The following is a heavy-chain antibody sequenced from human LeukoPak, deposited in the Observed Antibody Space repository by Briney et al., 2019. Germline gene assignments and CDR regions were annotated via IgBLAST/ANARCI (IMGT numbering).Heavy chain of an antibody. CDR2: ISAYNGNT. D-gene: IGHD3-3*01. V-gene: IGHV1-18*01. J-gene: IGHJ6*02. CDR1: GYTFTSYG. Sequence: ASVKVSRKASGYTFTSYGISWVRQAPGQGLEWMGWISAYNGNTNYAQKLQGRVTMTTDTSTSTAYMELRSLRSDDTAVYYCARSITIFGVVIRKDYYYGMDVWGQGTTVTVSS. CDR3: ARSITIFGVVIRKDYYYGMDV.